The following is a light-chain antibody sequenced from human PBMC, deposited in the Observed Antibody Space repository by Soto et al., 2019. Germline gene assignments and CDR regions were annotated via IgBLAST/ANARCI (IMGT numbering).Light chain of an antibody. V-gene: IGKV1-39*01. J-gene: IGKJ5*01. Sequence: DIQMTQSPSSLSASVGDRVTISCRASQSISSYLNWYQQKPGKAPKLLIYAASILQSGVPSRFSGSASGTDFTLTITSLQPEDFATYDGQQSYSSSITFGQGTRLEIK. CDR2: AAS. CDR1: QSISSY. CDR3: QQSYSSSIT.